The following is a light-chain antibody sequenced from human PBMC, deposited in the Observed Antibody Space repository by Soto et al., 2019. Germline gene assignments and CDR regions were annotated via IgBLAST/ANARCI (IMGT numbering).Light chain of an antibody. CDR2: EVT. CDR3: CLDAGRSTYV. Sequence: QSALTQPASVSGSPGQSITISCTRTSSDVGSFNFVSWYQQHPGKAPKVMIYEVTKRPSGVSDRFSGSKSGNTASLTISGLQAEDEADYYCCLDAGRSTYVFGTGTKLTVL. CDR1: SSDVGSFNF. V-gene: IGLV2-23*02. J-gene: IGLJ1*01.